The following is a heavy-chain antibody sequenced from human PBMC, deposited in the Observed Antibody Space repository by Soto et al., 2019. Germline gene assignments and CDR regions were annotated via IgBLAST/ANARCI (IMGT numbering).Heavy chain of an antibody. Sequence: ASVKVSCKASGYTFTSYGISWVRQAPGQGLEWMGWISAYNGNTNYAQKLQGRVTMTTDTSTSTAYMELRRLRSDDTAVYYCARDSSSWYRDAFDIWGQGTMVTVSS. J-gene: IGHJ3*02. CDR2: ISAYNGNT. V-gene: IGHV1-18*01. CDR1: GYTFTSYG. D-gene: IGHD6-13*01. CDR3: ARDSSSWYRDAFDI.